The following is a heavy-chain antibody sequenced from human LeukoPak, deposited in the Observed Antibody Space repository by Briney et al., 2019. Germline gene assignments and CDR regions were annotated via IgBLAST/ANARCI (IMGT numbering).Heavy chain of an antibody. CDR1: GFTFSSYE. CDR2: ISSSGSTI. Sequence: GGSLRLSCAASGFTFSSYEMNWVRQAPGKGLEWVSYISSSGSTIYYADSVKGRFTISRDDSKSTVYLQMNSLRAEDTATYFCARDNFVREVLIAYFDYWGRGTLVTVSS. D-gene: IGHD2/OR15-2a*01. J-gene: IGHJ4*02. V-gene: IGHV3-48*03. CDR3: ARDNFVREVLIAYFDY.